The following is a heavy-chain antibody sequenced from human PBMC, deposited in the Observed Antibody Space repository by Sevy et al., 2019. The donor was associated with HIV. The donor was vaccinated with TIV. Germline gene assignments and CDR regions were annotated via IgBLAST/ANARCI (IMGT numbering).Heavy chain of an antibody. V-gene: IGHV7-4-1*02. D-gene: IGHD2-15*01. CDR3: ARDNGNQCGGGSCYSWGMDV. J-gene: IGHJ6*02. Sequence: ASVKVSCKASGYTFTSYAMNWVRQAPGQGLEWMGWINTNTGNATYAQGFTGRFVFSLDTSVSTAYLQISSLKDEDTAVYYCARDNGNQCGGGSCYSWGMDVWGQGTTVTVSS. CDR2: INTNTGNA. CDR1: GYTFTSYA.